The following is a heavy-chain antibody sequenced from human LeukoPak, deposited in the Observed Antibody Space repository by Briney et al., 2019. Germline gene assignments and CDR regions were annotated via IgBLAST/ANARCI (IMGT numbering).Heavy chain of an antibody. Sequence: GGSLRLSCAASGFTFSSYWMSWVHQAPGKGLEWVANIKQDGSEKYYVDSVKGRFTISRDNAKNSLYLQMNSLRAEDTAVYYCASEFDHDYGDTSGAFDIWGQGTMVTVSS. CDR2: IKQDGSEK. CDR1: GFTFSSYW. CDR3: ASEFDHDYGDTSGAFDI. V-gene: IGHV3-7*01. J-gene: IGHJ3*02. D-gene: IGHD4-17*01.